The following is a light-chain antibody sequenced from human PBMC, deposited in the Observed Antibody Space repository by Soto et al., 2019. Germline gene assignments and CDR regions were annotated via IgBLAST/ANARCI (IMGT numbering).Light chain of an antibody. V-gene: IGKV3-11*01. CDR1: QSVDSN. CDR2: DAS. Sequence: PGARATLSCRASQSVDSNLAWYQQKPGQAPRLLIYDASNRATGIAARFSGSGSGTDFTLTISSLEPEDFALYYCQQRKYWPPLTFGQGTRLEIK. J-gene: IGKJ5*01. CDR3: QQRKYWPPLT.